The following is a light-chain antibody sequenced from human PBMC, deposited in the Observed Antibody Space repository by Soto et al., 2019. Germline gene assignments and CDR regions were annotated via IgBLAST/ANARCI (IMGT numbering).Light chain of an antibody. CDR3: QQYYNTPWT. J-gene: IGKJ1*01. Sequence: DIVMTQSPDSLAVSLGERATINCKSSQSLLYRSNNKNYLAWYQHKPGQPPKLLIYWASTRESGVLDRFSGSGSGTDFTLTISSLEAEYVAVYYCQQYYNTPWTFGQGTKTEIK. CDR1: QSLLYRSNNKNY. V-gene: IGKV4-1*01. CDR2: WAS.